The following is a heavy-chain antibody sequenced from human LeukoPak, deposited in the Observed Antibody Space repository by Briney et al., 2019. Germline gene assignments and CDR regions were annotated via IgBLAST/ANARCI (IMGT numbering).Heavy chain of an antibody. CDR1: GYSFTSYW. D-gene: IGHD3-22*01. CDR3: ASGGSYYDSSGYYTDY. V-gene: IGHV5-51*01. Sequence: GESPKISCKGSGYSFTSYWIGWVRQMPGKGLEWMGIIYPGDSDTRYSPSFQGQVTISADKSISTAYLQWSSLKASDTAMYYCASGGSYYDSSGYYTDYWGQGTLVTVSS. J-gene: IGHJ4*02. CDR2: IYPGDSDT.